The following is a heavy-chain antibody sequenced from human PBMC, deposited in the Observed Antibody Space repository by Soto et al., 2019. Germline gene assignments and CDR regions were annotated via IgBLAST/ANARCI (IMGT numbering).Heavy chain of an antibody. V-gene: IGHV4-39*01. CDR3: ARLRFGELLGYYYGMDV. J-gene: IGHJ6*02. CDR2: IYYSGNT. D-gene: IGHD3-10*01. CDR1: GGSISSSSYY. Sequence: SETLSLTCTVSGGSISSSSYYWGWIRQPPGKGLEYIGSIYYSGNTYYNPSLKSRVTISVDTSKNQFSLKLSSVTAADTAVYYCARLRFGELLGYYYGMDVWGQGTTVTV.